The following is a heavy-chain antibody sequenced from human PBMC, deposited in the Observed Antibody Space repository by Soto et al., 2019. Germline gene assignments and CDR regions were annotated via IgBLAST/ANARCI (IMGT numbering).Heavy chain of an antibody. CDR2: IYYSGST. V-gene: IGHV4-59*08. Sequence: PSETLSLTCTVSGGSISSYYWSWIRQPPGKGLEWIGYIYYSGSTNYNPSLKSRVTISVDTSKNQFSLKLSSVTAADTAVYYCARQLVVRGEKYYYGMDVWGQGTTVTVSS. CDR1: GGSISSYY. CDR3: ARQLVVRGEKYYYGMDV. J-gene: IGHJ6*02. D-gene: IGHD2-15*01.